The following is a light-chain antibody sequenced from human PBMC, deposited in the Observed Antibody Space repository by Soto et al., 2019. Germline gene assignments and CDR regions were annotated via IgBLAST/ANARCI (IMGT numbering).Light chain of an antibody. Sequence: QSALAQPPSASGSPGQSVTITCTGTNSDVGTYNYVSWYQHHPGKAPKLIIYEVRNRPSGISSRFSGSRSGNTASLTISGLQPEDEGDYYCSAYTARSTLVFGGGTKLTVL. J-gene: IGLJ3*02. CDR3: SAYTARSTLV. V-gene: IGLV2-14*01. CDR1: NSDVGTYNY. CDR2: EVR.